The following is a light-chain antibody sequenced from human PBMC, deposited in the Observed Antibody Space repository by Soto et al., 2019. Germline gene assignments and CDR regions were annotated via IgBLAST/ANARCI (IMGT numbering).Light chain of an antibody. V-gene: IGLV4-69*01. Sequence: QLVLTQSPSASASLGASVKLTCTLSSGHSSYAIAWHQQQPEQGPRYLMKLNSDGSHSKGDGIPDRFSVSSTGAERYLTIASHQSEDEADYYCQTWGTGVVFGGGTKVTVL. CDR1: SGHSSYA. J-gene: IGLJ2*01. CDR2: LNSDGSH. CDR3: QTWGTGVV.